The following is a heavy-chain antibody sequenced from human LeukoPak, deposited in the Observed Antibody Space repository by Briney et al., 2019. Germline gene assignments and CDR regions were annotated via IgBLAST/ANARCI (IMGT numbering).Heavy chain of an antibody. Sequence: GGSLRLSCAASGFTFSSYAMSWVRQAPGKGLEWVSAISGSGGSTYYADSVKGRFTISRDNSKNTLYLQMNSLRAEDTAVYYCAKETITMIVVVIVTSFDYWGQGTLVTVSS. CDR2: ISGSGGST. D-gene: IGHD3-22*01. CDR3: AKETITMIVVVIVTSFDY. J-gene: IGHJ4*02. CDR1: GFTFSSYA. V-gene: IGHV3-23*01.